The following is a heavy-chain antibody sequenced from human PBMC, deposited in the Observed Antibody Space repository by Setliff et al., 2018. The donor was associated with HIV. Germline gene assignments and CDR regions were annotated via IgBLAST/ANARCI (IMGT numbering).Heavy chain of an antibody. V-gene: IGHV3-15*01. CDR1: GFTFSSAW. J-gene: IGHJ6*03. CDR2: ISGTT. CDR3: ANSYSASGNYHYYDYLDV. Sequence: GSLRLSCAASGFTFSSAWMIWVRQAPGKGLDWVGLISGTTDYAAPVKGRFTISRDNSKNTLYLQMNSLRIEDSGAYYCANSYSASGNYHYYDYLDVWGKGTTVTVSS. D-gene: IGHD3-10*01.